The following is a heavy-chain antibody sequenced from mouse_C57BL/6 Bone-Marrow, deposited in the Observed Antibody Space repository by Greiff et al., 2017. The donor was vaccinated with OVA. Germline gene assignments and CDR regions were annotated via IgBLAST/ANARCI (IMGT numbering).Heavy chain of an antibody. D-gene: IGHD2-4*01. CDR1: GYTFTSYW. V-gene: IGHV1-5*01. Sequence: EVQLQESGTVLARPGASVKMSCKTSGYTFTSYWMHWVKQRPGQGLEWIGAIYPGNSDTSYNQKFKGKAKLTAVTSASTAYKELSSLTNEDSAVYYCTRDGDYEENWFAYWGKGTLVTVSA. CDR3: TRDGDYEENWFAY. J-gene: IGHJ3*01. CDR2: IYPGNSDT.